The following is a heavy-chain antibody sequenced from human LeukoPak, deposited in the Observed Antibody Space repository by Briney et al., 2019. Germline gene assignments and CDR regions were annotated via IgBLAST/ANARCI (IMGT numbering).Heavy chain of an antibody. CDR2: ISWNSGSI. CDR1: GFTFSSYA. J-gene: IGHJ4*02. CDR3: AKDGGYSYGLAVY. D-gene: IGHD5-18*01. V-gene: IGHV3-9*01. Sequence: GGSLRLSCAASGFTFSSYAMSWVRQAPGKGLEWVSGISWNSGSIGYADSVKGRFTISRDNAKNSLYLQMNSLRAEDTALYYCAKDGGYSYGLAVYWGQGTLVTVSS.